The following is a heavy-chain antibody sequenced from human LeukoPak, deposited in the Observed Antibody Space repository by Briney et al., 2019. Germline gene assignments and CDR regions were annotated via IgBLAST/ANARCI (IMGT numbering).Heavy chain of an antibody. Sequence: GGSLRLSCAASRFTFSSYAMSWVRQAPGKGLEWVSAISGSGGSTYYADSVKGRFTISRDNSKNTLYLQMNSLRAEDTAVYYRALGGMSYYYYYGMDVWGQGTTVTVSS. CDR3: ALGGMSYYYYYGMDV. CDR1: RFTFSSYA. J-gene: IGHJ6*02. D-gene: IGHD3-16*01. V-gene: IGHV3-23*01. CDR2: ISGSGGST.